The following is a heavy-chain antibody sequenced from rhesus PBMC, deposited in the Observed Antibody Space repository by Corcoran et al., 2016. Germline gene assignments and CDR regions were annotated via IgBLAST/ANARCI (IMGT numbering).Heavy chain of an antibody. D-gene: IGHD4-29*01. CDR1: GGSISGYYY. CDR3: ARGSSYSYYGLDS. CDR2: IYGNSAST. V-gene: IGHV4-73*01. J-gene: IGHJ6*01. Sequence: QVKLQQWGEGLVKPSETLSLTCAVYGGSISGYYYWSWIRQPPGTGLEWIGYIYGNSASTNYNPSLKNRVNISKDTSKNQFSMKLSSVTAADTAVYYCARGSSYSYYGLDSWGQGVVVTVSS.